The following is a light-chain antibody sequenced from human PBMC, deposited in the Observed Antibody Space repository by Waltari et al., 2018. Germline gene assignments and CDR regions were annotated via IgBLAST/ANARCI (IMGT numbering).Light chain of an antibody. J-gene: IGKJ5*01. CDR3: QQFNTYPLT. CDR1: QGISSY. V-gene: IGKV1-9*01. Sequence: IQLTQSPSSLSTSVGDRVTITCRASQGISSYLAWYQQKPGKAPNLLIYAAFTWQSGVPSRFSGSGSGTDFTPTISSLQPEDFATYYCQQFNTYPLTFGQGTRLEIK. CDR2: AAF.